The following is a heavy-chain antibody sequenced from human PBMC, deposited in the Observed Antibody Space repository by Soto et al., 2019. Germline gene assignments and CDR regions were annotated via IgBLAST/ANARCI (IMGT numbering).Heavy chain of an antibody. CDR1: GGTFSSYT. CDR2: IIPILGIA. CDR3: ARSLHHHLITMVRGGSGPFDP. V-gene: IGHV1-69*02. J-gene: IGHJ5*02. D-gene: IGHD3-10*01. Sequence: QVQLVQSGAEVKKPGSSVKVSCKASGGTFSSYTISWVRQAPGQGLEWMGRIIPILGIANYAQKFQGRVTISADKYTSTAYMELSSLRSEDTAVYYCARSLHHHLITMVRGGSGPFDPWGQGTLVTVSS.